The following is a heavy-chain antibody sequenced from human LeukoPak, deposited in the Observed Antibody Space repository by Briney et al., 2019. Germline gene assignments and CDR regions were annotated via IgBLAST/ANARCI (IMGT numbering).Heavy chain of an antibody. D-gene: IGHD6-19*01. CDR3: ATYDIAVAGTGFDY. V-gene: IGHV1-2*06. Sequence: ASVKVSCKASGYTFTGYYMHWVRQAPGQGLEWMGRINPNSGGTNYAQKFQGRVTTTEDTSTDTAYMELSSLRSEDTAVYYCATYDIAVAGTGFDYWGQGTLVTVSS. CDR2: INPNSGGT. J-gene: IGHJ4*02. CDR1: GYTFTGYY.